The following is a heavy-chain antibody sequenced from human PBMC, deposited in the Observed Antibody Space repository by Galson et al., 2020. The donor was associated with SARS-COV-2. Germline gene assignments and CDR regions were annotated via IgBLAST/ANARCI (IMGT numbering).Heavy chain of an antibody. CDR3: ARDGSLEAAANPLFDY. CDR1: GGTFSSYA. J-gene: IGHJ4*02. D-gene: IGHD6-13*01. CDR2: IIPIFGTA. Sequence: SVKVSCKASGGTFSSYAISWVRQAPGQGLEWMGGIIPIFGTANYAQKFQGRVTITADESTSTAYMELSSLRSEDTAVYYCARDGSLEAAANPLFDYWGQGTLVTVSS. V-gene: IGHV1-69*13.